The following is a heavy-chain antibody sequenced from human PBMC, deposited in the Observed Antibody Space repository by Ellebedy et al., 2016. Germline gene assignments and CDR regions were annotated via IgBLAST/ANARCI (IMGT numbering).Heavy chain of an antibody. D-gene: IGHD3-10*01. CDR1: GFTFSSYW. J-gene: IGHJ4*02. Sequence: GGSLRLSCAASGFTFSSYWMYWVRQAPGKGLEWVASIKEDGSFKQYVDPVRGRFTISRDNAKNSVYLQMNVLRVEDRGIYYCATDLRPLTRGWGYWGQGTLVTVSS. CDR2: IKEDGSFK. CDR3: ATDLRPLTRGWGY. V-gene: IGHV3-7*01.